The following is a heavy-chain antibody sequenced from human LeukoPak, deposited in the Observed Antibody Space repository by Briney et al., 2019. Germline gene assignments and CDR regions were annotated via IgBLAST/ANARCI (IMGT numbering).Heavy chain of an antibody. V-gene: IGHV3-48*02. D-gene: IGHD3-16*01. Sequence: GGSLRLSCAASGFTFSGYTMNWVRQAPGKGLEWVSYISTTSSNILYADSVKGRFTISRDNAKNSLYLQMNSLRDEDTAVYYCARDLLYGFDVWGQGTVVTVSS. CDR1: GFTFSGYT. CDR2: ISTTSSNI. J-gene: IGHJ3*01. CDR3: ARDLLYGFDV.